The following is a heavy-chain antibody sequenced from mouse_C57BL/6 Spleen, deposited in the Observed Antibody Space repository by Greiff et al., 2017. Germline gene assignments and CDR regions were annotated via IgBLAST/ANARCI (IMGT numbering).Heavy chain of an antibody. V-gene: IGHV5-16*01. J-gene: IGHJ1*03. CDR1: GFTFSDYY. D-gene: IGHD3-1*01. CDR3: ARDRDGWYFDV. CDR2: INYDGSST. Sequence: EVMLVESEGGLVQPGSSMKLSCTASGFTFSDYYMAWVRQVPEKGLEWVANINYDGSSTYYLDSLKSRFIISRDNAKNILYLQMSSLKSEDTATYYCARDRDGWYFDVWGTGTTVTVSS.